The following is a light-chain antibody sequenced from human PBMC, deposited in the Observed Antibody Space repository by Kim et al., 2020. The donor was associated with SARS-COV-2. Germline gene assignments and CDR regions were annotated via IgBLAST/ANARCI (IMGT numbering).Light chain of an antibody. CDR1: KLGDKY. V-gene: IGLV3-1*01. CDR2: QDS. J-gene: IGLJ2*01. CDR3: QAWDSSTVV. Sequence: SVSTGQTASITCSGDKLGDKYACWYQQKPGQSPVLVIYQDSKRPSGIPERFSGSNSGNTATLTISGTQAMDEADYYCQAWDSSTVVFGGGTQLTFL.